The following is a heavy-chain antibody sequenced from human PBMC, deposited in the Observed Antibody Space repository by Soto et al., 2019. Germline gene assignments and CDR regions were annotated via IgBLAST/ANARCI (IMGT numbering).Heavy chain of an antibody. CDR1: GFYFSAYS. CDR3: VRVGWGYSFGNGLDD. Sequence: GGSLRLSCAASGFYFSAYSMHWVRQAPGKGLDWVAVIQHDGSNTYYADSVKGRFTISRDNSKNTLYLQMNDLAAEDTALYYCVRVGWGYSFGNGLDDWGQGTTVTGLL. J-gene: IGHJ6*02. CDR2: IQHDGSNT. D-gene: IGHD5-18*01. V-gene: IGHV3-30-3*01.